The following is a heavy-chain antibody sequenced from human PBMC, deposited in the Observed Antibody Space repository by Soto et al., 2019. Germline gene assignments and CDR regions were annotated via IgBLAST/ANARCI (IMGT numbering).Heavy chain of an antibody. CDR3: ARAAVGGEYYYFDY. V-gene: IGHV1-2*02. D-gene: IGHD3-10*01. J-gene: IGHJ4*02. CDR1: AYTFTAYY. Sequence: QVQLVQSGDEVKKPGAPVMVSCTASAYTFTAYYIHWVQQPPGQGLEWMGWFNPNTVVTKYAPKFQGSFIMTRDTSISTAYMHLSSLTSDDTSIYYGARAAVGGEYYYFDYWGQGTLVTVSS. CDR2: FNPNTVVT.